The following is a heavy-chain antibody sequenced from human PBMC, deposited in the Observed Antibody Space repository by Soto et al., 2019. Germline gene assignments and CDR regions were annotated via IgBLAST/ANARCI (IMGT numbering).Heavy chain of an antibody. CDR2: IIPLFGTA. V-gene: IGHV1-69*01. CDR3: VRDECSGCSCYSDY. D-gene: IGHD2-15*01. J-gene: IGHJ4*02. CDR1: GGTFSSYG. Sequence: QVQLVQSGAEVKKPGSSVKVSCKASGGTFSSYGFSWVRQAPGQGLEWMGGIIPLFGTANYAQKFQGRVTITADESRSTTYMELSSLRSEDSAVYYCVRDECSGCSCYSDYCGQGTLVTVAS.